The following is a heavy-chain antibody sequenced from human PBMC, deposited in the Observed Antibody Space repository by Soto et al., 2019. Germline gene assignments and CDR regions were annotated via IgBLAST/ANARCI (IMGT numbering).Heavy chain of an antibody. V-gene: IGHV3-7*01. J-gene: IGHJ4*02. CDR1: GFTFSTYW. CDR2: IKQDGSEK. Sequence: EVQLVESGGGLVQPGGSLRLSCAASGFTFSTYWMSWVRQAPGKGLEWVANIKQDGSEKYYVDSVKGRFTISRDNAKNSLYLQMNSLRAEGTAVYYCARDETYYYGSGPVGGQGTLVTVSS. CDR3: ARDETYYYGSGPV. D-gene: IGHD3-10*01.